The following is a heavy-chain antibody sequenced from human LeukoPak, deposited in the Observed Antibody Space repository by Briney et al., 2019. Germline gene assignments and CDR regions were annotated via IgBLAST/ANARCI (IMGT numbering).Heavy chain of an antibody. CDR1: GASISSYY. J-gene: IGHJ4*02. V-gene: IGHV4-59*01. Sequence: SETLSLTCTVSGASISSYYWSWIRQPPGKGLEWIGDIYYSGSIKYNPSLKSRVTMSVDTSKNQFSLRLSPVTAADTAIYYCARENPSGYYNRPIDYWGQGTLVTVSS. CDR2: IYYSGSI. CDR3: ARENPSGYYNRPIDY. D-gene: IGHD3-22*01.